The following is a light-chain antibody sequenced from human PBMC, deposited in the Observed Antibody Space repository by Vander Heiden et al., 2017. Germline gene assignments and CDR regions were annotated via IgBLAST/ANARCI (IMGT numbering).Light chain of an antibody. CDR1: SSDVGSYNL. CDR2: EVS. Sequence: QSALTQPVSVSASPVQSITISCTGTSSDVGSYNLVSWYQQHPGKAPKLMIYEVSKRPSGVSNRFSGSKSGNTASLTISGLQAEDEADYYCCSYAGSRTWVFGGGTKLTVL. CDR3: CSYAGSRTWV. J-gene: IGLJ3*02. V-gene: IGLV2-23*02.